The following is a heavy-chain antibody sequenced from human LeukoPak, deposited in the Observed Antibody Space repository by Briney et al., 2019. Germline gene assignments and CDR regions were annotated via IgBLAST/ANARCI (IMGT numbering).Heavy chain of an antibody. J-gene: IGHJ6*02. CDR1: GFTFTIYA. D-gene: IGHD6-6*01. CDR3: VRASSSGYYYYGMDV. CDR2: IGSNGDST. V-gene: IGHV3-64D*09. Sequence: GGSLRVPCSASGFTFTIYAMHWVRQAPGKGLEYVSAIGSNGDSTYYADSVKGRFTISRDNSKNTLYLQMSSLRAEDTAVYYCVRASSSGYYYYGMDVWGQGTTVTVSS.